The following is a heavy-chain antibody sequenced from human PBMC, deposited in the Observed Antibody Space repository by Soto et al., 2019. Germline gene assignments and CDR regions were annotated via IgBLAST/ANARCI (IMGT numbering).Heavy chain of an antibody. CDR3: AKPYYFDSNVYYYSEYFQH. Sequence: GESLKISCAASRFTFTNYGMNWVRQAPGKGLEWVSAISGSGDKTYYADSVKGRFTISRDNSKNTLYLQMNSLRAEDTAVYYCAKPYYFDSNVYYYSEYFQHWGQGTLVTVSS. CDR1: RFTFTNYG. D-gene: IGHD3-22*01. CDR2: ISGSGDKT. V-gene: IGHV3-23*01. J-gene: IGHJ1*01.